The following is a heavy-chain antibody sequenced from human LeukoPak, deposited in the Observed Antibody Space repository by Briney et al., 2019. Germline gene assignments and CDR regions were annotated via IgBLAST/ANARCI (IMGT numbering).Heavy chain of an antibody. CDR1: GFTLSSYA. Sequence: GSLRLSCSASGFTLSSYALSLVRQAPGKGLEGVSALSGSGGSTYYADSVKGRFTISRDNSKNTLYLQMNSLRAEDTAVYYCAKERFIFVMARTDYWGQGTLVTVSS. CDR3: AKERFIFVMARTDY. V-gene: IGHV3-23*01. J-gene: IGHJ4*02. CDR2: LSGSGGST. D-gene: IGHD3-9*01.